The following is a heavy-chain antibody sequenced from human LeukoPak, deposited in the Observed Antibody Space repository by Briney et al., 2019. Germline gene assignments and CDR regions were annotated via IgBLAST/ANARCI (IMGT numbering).Heavy chain of an antibody. J-gene: IGHJ1*01. D-gene: IGHD4-17*01. CDR3: ARDPNGNYVGAFDFQR. Sequence: QPGGSLRLSCAASGFTFSNYALTWVRQAPGRGLEWVSSISGVSTYYADSVKGRFSISRDNYKNTLYLQMSSLRAKDTAVYYCARDPNGNYVGAFDFQRWGQGTLVTVSS. CDR2: ISGVST. V-gene: IGHV3-23*01. CDR1: GFTFSNYA.